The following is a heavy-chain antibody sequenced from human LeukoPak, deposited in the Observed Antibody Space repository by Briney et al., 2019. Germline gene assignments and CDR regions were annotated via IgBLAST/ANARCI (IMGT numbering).Heavy chain of an antibody. Sequence: SETLSLTCTVSGGSISSYYWSWIRQPPGKGLEWIGYIYYSGSTNYNPSLKSRVTISVDTSKNQFSLKLSSVTAADTAVYYCARHWAYQYCRGGSCYDYFDYWGQGTLSPSPQ. J-gene: IGHJ4*02. D-gene: IGHD2-15*01. CDR2: IYYSGST. CDR1: GGSISSYY. V-gene: IGHV4-59*08. CDR3: ARHWAYQYCRGGSCYDYFDY.